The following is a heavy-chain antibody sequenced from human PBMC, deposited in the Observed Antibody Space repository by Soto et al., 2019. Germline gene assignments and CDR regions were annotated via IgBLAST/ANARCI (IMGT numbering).Heavy chain of an antibody. CDR2: ILHDETP. V-gene: IGHV3-23*01. D-gene: IGHD2-21*01. Sequence: EVKLLESGGGLVQPGGSPRLSCAASGFMFSTYAMTWVRQAPGRGLEWVSTILHDETPFYTDSVKGRFTISRDNVRGTLYLQMNGLRVEDAALYYCAKDLFPTSGQRFFFESWGQGTLVTVSS. J-gene: IGHJ4*02. CDR3: AKDLFPTSGQRFFFES. CDR1: GFMFSTYA.